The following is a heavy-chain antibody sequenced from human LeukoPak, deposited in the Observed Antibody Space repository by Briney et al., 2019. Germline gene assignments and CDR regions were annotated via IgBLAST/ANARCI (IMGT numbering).Heavy chain of an antibody. CDR3: AKDSNGPAF. D-gene: IGHD2-8*01. J-gene: IGHJ4*02. Sequence: GGSLRLSCAASGFTFSSYWMNWVRQAPGKGLEWVANIKQDAREIYYVDSVKGRFTISRDNAQNSLYLQMNSLRAEDTAVYYCAKDSNGPAFWGQGTPVTVSS. V-gene: IGHV3-7*01. CDR1: GFTFSSYW. CDR2: IKQDAREI.